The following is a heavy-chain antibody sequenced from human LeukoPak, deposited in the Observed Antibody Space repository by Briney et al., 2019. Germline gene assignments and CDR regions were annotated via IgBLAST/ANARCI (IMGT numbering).Heavy chain of an antibody. D-gene: IGHD6-19*01. CDR1: GFTFSSYA. J-gene: IGHJ4*02. V-gene: IGHV3-23*01. Sequence: PGGSLRLSCAASGFTFSSYAMSSVRQAPGKGLEWVSAISGSGGSTYYADSVKGRFTISRDNSKNTLYLQMNSLRAEDTAVYYCAKAPGYSSGWYHDWGQGTLVTVSS. CDR2: ISGSGGST. CDR3: AKAPGYSSGWYHD.